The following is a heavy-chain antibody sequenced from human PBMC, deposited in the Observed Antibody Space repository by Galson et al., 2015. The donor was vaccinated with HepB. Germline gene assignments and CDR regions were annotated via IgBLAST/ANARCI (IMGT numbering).Heavy chain of an antibody. CDR1: GGTFSSYA. CDR2: IIPILGIA. V-gene: IGHV1-69*04. D-gene: IGHD3-10*01. Sequence: SVKVSCKASGGTFSSYAISWVRQAPGQGLEWMGRIIPILGIANYAQKFQGRVTITADKSTSTADMELCSLRSEDTAVYYCASSFVWFGDHIQKGYYYYGMDVWGQGTTVTVSS. CDR3: ASSFVWFGDHIQKGYYYYGMDV. J-gene: IGHJ6*02.